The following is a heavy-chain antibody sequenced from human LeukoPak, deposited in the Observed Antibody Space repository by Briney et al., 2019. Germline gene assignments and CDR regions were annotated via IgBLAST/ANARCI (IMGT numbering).Heavy chain of an antibody. CDR1: GFTFSSYW. CDR3: ARGQLPLYYYYYYMDV. V-gene: IGHV3-7*01. D-gene: IGHD2-2*01. CDR2: IKQDGSEK. Sequence: GGSLRLSCAASGFTFSSYWMSWVRQAPGKGLEWVANIKQDGSEKYYVDSVKGRFTISRDNAKNSLYLQMNSLRAEDTAVYYCARGQLPLYYYYYYMDVWGKGTTVTVSS. J-gene: IGHJ6*03.